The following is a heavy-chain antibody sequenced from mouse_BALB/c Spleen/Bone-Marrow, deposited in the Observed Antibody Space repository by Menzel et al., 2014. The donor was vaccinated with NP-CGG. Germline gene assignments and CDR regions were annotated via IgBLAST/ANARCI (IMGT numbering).Heavy chain of an antibody. Sequence: VMLVESGPGLVAPSQRLSITCTVSGFSLTSYGLHWVRQPPGKVLEWLGVIWAGGSTNYNSALMSRLSISKDNSKSQVFLKMNSLQTDDTAMYYCARGSYYEGAMDYWGQGTSVTVSS. CDR1: GFSLTSYG. V-gene: IGHV2-9*02. CDR2: IWAGGST. CDR3: ARGSYYEGAMDY. D-gene: IGHD1-1*01. J-gene: IGHJ4*01.